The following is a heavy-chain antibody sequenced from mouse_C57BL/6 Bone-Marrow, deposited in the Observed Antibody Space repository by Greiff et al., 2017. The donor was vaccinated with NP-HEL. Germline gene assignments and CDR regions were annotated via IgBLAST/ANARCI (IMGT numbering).Heavy chain of an antibody. CDR1: GFSLTSYG. CDR2: IWSGGST. V-gene: IGHV2-2*01. Sequence: VKLQESGPGLVQPSQSLSITCKVSGFSLTSYGVHWVRQSPGKGLEWLGVIWSGGSTDYNAAFISRLSISKDNYKCRVFFIMNSLQADETAIYYCARPSLYYGNFWFAYWGQGTLVTVSA. J-gene: IGHJ3*01. D-gene: IGHD2-1*01. CDR3: ARPSLYYGNFWFAY.